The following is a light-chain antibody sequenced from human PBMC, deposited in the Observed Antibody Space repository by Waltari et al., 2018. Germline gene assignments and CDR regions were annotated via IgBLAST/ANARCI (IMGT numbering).Light chain of an antibody. CDR2: RNG. Sequence: QSVLTQPPSASGTPGQRVTISCSGTISNLGNNVVNWYQQVPGTAPKLLIYRNGRRPSGVPNRFSASTSGTSASLAISGLQSEDEAEYYCASWDDSLNGHWVFGGGTKVTVL. CDR3: ASWDDSLNGHWV. CDR1: ISNLGNNV. V-gene: IGLV1-44*01. J-gene: IGLJ3*02.